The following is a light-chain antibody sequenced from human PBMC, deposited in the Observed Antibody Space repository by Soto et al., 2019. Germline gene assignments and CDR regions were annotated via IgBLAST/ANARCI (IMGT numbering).Light chain of an antibody. CDR2: DTF. V-gene: IGKV3-11*01. Sequence: EIGLTQSPDTLSLSPGERATLSCRASQSVSSYLAWYQQKPGQALRLLIYDTFKRATGIPARFSGSGSGTDFTLTISSLEPEDFAVYYCVQRSTWPWTVGQGSKVEI. CDR3: VQRSTWPWT. J-gene: IGKJ1*01. CDR1: QSVSSY.